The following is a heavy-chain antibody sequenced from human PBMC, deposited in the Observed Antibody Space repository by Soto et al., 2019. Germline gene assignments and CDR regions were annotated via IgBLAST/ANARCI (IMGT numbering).Heavy chain of an antibody. J-gene: IGHJ4*02. CDR2: IIPFFGTP. V-gene: IGHV1-69*01. Sequence: QVHLVQSGAEVKKSGSSVRVSCTASGGSFSNDAISWVRQAPGQGLEWLGRIIPFFGTPDSSQSFQGRLTITSDESTGTAYMDLRSLRSDDTAVYYCAREVVTETTLGYFDYWGQGTLVTVSS. CDR3: AREVVTETTLGYFDY. CDR1: GGSFSNDA. D-gene: IGHD2-21*02.